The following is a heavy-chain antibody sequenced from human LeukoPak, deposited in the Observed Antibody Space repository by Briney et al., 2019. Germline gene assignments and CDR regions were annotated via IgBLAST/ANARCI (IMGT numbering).Heavy chain of an antibody. V-gene: IGHV3-21*01. Sequence: AGGSLRLSCAASGFTLSSYSMNWVRQAPGKGLEWVSSISSSSSYIYYADSVKGRFTISRDNAKNSLYLQMNSLRAEDTAVYYCARDRRNYYYMDVWGKGTTVTVSS. CDR1: GFTLSSYS. CDR3: ARDRRNYYYMDV. J-gene: IGHJ6*03. CDR2: ISSSSSYI.